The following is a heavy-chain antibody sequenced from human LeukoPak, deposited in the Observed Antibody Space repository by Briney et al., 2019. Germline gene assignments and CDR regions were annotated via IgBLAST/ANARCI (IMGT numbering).Heavy chain of an antibody. Sequence: GGSLRLSCAASGFTFSDYYMSWIRQAPGKGLEWVSYISSSGSTICYADSVKGRFTISRDNAKNSLYLQMNSLRAEDTAVYYCARGTYDSSGYYYLGFRPPWFDPWGQGTLVTVSS. CDR3: ARGTYDSSGYYYLGFRPPWFDP. D-gene: IGHD3-22*01. J-gene: IGHJ5*02. V-gene: IGHV3-11*01. CDR1: GFTFSDYY. CDR2: ISSSGSTI.